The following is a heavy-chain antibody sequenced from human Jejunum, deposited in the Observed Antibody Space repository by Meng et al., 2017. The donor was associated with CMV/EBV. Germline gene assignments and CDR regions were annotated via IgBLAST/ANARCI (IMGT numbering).Heavy chain of an antibody. CDR1: GDSVSSIGAI. V-gene: IGHV6-1*01. CDR3: ARENGYEWYFDV. CDR2: TYYRSKWYN. D-gene: IGHD6-13*01. Sequence: HVQRLQSVPGLLKPCHTRALTCAISGDSVSSIGAIWNWIRQSPSRGLEWLGKTYYRSKWYNDYAPTVKSRISINPDTSKNQFSLQLNSVTPEDTAVYYCARENGYEWYFDVWGRGTLVTVSS. J-gene: IGHJ2*01.